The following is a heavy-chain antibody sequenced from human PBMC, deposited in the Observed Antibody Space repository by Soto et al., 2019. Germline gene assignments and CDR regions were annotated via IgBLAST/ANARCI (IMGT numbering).Heavy chain of an antibody. V-gene: IGHV5-51*01. Sequence: GESLKISCKGSGYSFSSYWIGWVRQMPGKGLEWMGIIYPGDSDTRYSPSFQGQVTISADKSISTAYLQWSSLKASDTAMYYCARQRPDSSGYNPHDAFDFWGQGTMVTVS. CDR2: IYPGDSDT. CDR3: ARQRPDSSGYNPHDAFDF. CDR1: GYSFSSYW. D-gene: IGHD3-22*01. J-gene: IGHJ3*01.